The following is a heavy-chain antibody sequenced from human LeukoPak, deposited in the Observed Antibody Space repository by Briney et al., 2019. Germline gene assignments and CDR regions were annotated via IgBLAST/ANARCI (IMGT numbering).Heavy chain of an antibody. J-gene: IGHJ4*02. CDR3: ARDPVFWYYYDSSGYSPFDY. V-gene: IGHV1-18*01. Sequence: GASVKVSCKASGYTLTSYGISWVRQAPGQGLEWMGWISAYNGNTNYAQKLQGRVTMTTDTSTSTAYMELRSLRSDDTAVYYCARDPVFWYYYDSSGYSPFDYWGQGTLVTVSS. CDR2: ISAYNGNT. D-gene: IGHD3-22*01. CDR1: GYTLTSYG.